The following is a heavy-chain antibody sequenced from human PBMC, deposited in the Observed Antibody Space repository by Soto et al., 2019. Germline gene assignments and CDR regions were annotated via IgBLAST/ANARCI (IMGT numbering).Heavy chain of an antibody. CDR2: MDPNSGNT. V-gene: IGHV1-8*01. CDR3: AGGHYARA. J-gene: IGHJ5*02. Sequence: QLQLVQSGAEVKNPGASVKASGKASGSTFTSYDITWVRQAPGQGLEWMGWMDPNSGNTGCAQKFQGRFTMPRNTHISTADMDLSSLGPGDTPVYYCAGGHYARAWGQGTLVTVSS. CDR1: GSTFTSYD. D-gene: IGHD4-17*01.